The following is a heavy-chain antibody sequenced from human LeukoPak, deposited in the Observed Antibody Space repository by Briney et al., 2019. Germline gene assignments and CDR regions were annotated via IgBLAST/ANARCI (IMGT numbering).Heavy chain of an antibody. V-gene: IGHV3-66*01. Sequence: GGSLRLSCAASGFTVSSNYMSWVRQAPGKGLEWVSVIYSGGSTYYADSVKGRFTISRDNAKNSLYLQMNSLRAEDTAVYYCARDLMIAAFFDYWGQGTLVTVSS. D-gene: IGHD3-22*01. CDR2: IYSGGST. J-gene: IGHJ4*02. CDR1: GFTVSSNY. CDR3: ARDLMIAAFFDY.